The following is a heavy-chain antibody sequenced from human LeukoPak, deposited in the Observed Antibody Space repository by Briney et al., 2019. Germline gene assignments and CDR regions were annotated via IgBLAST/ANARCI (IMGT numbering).Heavy chain of an antibody. V-gene: IGHV4-39*02. Sequence: PSETLSLTCAVSGGSISSNSYYWGWIRQPPGKGLEWIGSIYYSGSTYYNPSLKSRVTISVDTSKNQFSLKLSSVTAADTAVYYCARDSLLVVAMPKPFDYWGQGTLVTVSS. CDR1: GGSISSNSYY. CDR2: IYYSGST. J-gene: IGHJ4*02. D-gene: IGHD3-22*01. CDR3: ARDSLLVVAMPKPFDY.